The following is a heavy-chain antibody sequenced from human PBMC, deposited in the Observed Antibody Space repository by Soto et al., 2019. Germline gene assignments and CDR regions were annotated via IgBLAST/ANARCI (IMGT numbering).Heavy chain of an antibody. D-gene: IGHD4-17*01. Sequence: ESVGGLVQPGGSLRLSCAASGFTFSSYAMTWVRQAPGRGLEGVSGITGSGGITYYADSVKGRFTISRDNSKSTLYLQMNSLRAEDTAVYYCAKDTRYGDYVRWFDPWGQGTLVTVSS. CDR3: AKDTRYGDYVRWFDP. J-gene: IGHJ5*02. CDR2: ITGSGGIT. V-gene: IGHV3-23*01. CDR1: GFTFSSYA.